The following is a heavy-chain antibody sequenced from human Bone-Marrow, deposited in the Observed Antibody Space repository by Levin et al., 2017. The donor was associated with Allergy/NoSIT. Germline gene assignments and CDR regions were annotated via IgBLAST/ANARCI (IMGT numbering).Heavy chain of an antibody. D-gene: IGHD6-19*01. CDR3: ARDSSGWLYGMDV. CDR2: ISFSSSYI. V-gene: IGHV3-21*01. J-gene: IGHJ6*02. Sequence: LSLTCAASGFPFSSSNMNWVRQAPGKGLEWVSSISFSSSYIYYVDSVKGRFTISRDNAKSSLYLQMDSLRAEDTAVYYCARDSSGWLYGMDVWGQGTTVTVSS. CDR1: GFPFSSSN.